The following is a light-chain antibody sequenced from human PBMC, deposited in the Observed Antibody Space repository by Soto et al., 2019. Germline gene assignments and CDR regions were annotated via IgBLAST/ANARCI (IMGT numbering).Light chain of an antibody. V-gene: IGLV2-14*01. Sequence: QSALTQPASVSGSPGQSITISCTGTSSDIGGYNYVSRYQQHPGKAPKLMIYEVSNRPSGVSNRFSGSKSGNTASLTISGLQAEDEADYYCSSYTSSSTYVFGTGTKLTVL. CDR1: SSDIGGYNY. CDR2: EVS. CDR3: SSYTSSSTYV. J-gene: IGLJ1*01.